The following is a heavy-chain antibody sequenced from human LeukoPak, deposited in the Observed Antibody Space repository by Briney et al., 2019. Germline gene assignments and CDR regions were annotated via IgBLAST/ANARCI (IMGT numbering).Heavy chain of an antibody. V-gene: IGHV3-23*01. J-gene: IGHJ4*02. Sequence: GGTLRLSCRASGFTFSGFGMSWVRQTPGKGLEWVSAMTGSGGRTYYADSVKGRFTISRDNSENTLYLQMNNLRAEDTAIYYCATDSYVSGSYYRLFYWGQGTLVTVSS. CDR2: MTGSGGRT. D-gene: IGHD3-10*01. CDR1: GFTFSGFG. CDR3: ATDSYVSGSYYRLFY.